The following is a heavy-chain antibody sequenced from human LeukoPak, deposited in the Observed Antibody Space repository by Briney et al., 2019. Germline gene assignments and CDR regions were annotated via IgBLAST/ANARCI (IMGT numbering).Heavy chain of an antibody. CDR3: ARGLGAKGY. CDR1: GGSISSYY. V-gene: IGHV4-59*01. J-gene: IGHJ4*02. D-gene: IGHD1-26*01. Sequence: PSETLSLTCTVSGGSISSYYWSWIRQPPGKGLEWIGYIYYSGSTNYNPSLKSRVTISVDTSKNQFSLKLSSVTAADTAVYYCARGLGAKGYWGQGTLVTVSS. CDR2: IYYSGST.